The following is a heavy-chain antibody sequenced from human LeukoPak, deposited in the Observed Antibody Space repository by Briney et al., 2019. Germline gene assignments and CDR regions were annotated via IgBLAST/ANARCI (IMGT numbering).Heavy chain of an antibody. CDR1: GFTFSDYY. CDR3: ARSCSSTSCYWYYYSMDV. CDR2: ISSSGSTI. Sequence: GGSLRLSCAASGFTFSDYYMSWIRQAPGKGLEWVSYISSSGSTIYYADSVKGRFTISRDNAKNSLYLQMNSLRAEDTAVYYCARSCSSTSCYWYYYSMDVWGQGTTVTVSS. V-gene: IGHV3-11*01. D-gene: IGHD2-2*01. J-gene: IGHJ6*02.